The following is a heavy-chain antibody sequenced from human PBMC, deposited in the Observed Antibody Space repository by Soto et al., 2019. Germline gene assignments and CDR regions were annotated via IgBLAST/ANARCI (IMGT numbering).Heavy chain of an antibody. V-gene: IGHV1-8*01. Sequence: EASVKVSCKASGYTFTSYDINWVRQATGQGLEWMGWMNPNSGNTGYAQKFQGRVTVTRNTSISTAYMELSSLRSEDTAVYYCARVGDFWSGYYLGYWGQGTLVTVSS. D-gene: IGHD3-3*01. CDR2: MNPNSGNT. CDR3: ARVGDFWSGYYLGY. J-gene: IGHJ4*02. CDR1: GYTFTSYD.